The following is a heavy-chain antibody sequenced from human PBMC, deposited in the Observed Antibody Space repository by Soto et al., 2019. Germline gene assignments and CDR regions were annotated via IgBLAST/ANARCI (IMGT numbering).Heavy chain of an antibody. D-gene: IGHD3-10*01. V-gene: IGHV4-4*02. CDR3: ASKWFGESSAFDY. Sequence: PSETLSLTCAVSGGSISSSNWWSWVRQPPGKGLEWIGEIYHSGSTNYNSSLKSRVTISVDKSKNQFSLNLSSVTAADTAVYYCASKWFGESSAFDYWGQGTLVTVSS. J-gene: IGHJ4*02. CDR2: IYHSGST. CDR1: GGSISSSNW.